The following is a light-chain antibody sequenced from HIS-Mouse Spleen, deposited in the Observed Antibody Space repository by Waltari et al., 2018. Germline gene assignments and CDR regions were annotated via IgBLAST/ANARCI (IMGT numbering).Light chain of an antibody. J-gene: IGLJ3*02. Sequence: QYALTQPASVSGSPGPSIPLSCTGTSSDFGGYNYVSWYQKHPGKAPTLMIYDVSNRPSGVSNRFSGSKSGNTASLTISGLQAEDEADYYCSSYTSSSTRVFGGGTKLTVL. CDR3: SSYTSSSTRV. CDR2: DVS. CDR1: SSDFGGYNY. V-gene: IGLV2-14*03.